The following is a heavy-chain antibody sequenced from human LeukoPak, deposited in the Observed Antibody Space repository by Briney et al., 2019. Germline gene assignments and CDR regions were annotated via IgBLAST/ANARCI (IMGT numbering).Heavy chain of an antibody. V-gene: IGHV4-4*07. CDR2: IYATGST. J-gene: IGHJ4*02. D-gene: IGHD3-22*01. CDR3: ARDKAVDSDSSGYYYNRGLDQ. CDR1: GGSMNNYY. Sequence: SETLSLTCSASGGSMNNYYWNWIRQSADKGLEWIGRIYATGSTDHNPSLKSRVTLSLDTSQNHFSLILTSVTAADTAVYFCARDKAVDSDSSGYYYNRGLDQWGQGILVTVSS.